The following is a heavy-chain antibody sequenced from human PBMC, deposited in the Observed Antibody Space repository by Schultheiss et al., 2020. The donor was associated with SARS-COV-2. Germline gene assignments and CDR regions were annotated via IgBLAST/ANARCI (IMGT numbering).Heavy chain of an antibody. Sequence: GGSLRLSCAASGFTFSSYAMSWVRQAPGKGLEWVSAISGSGGSTYYADSVKGRFTISRDNSKNTLYLQMNSLRAEDTAVYYCAKDPVESTMIVVVANAFDIWGQGTMVTVSS. D-gene: IGHD3-22*01. CDR1: GFTFSSYA. V-gene: IGHV3-23*01. J-gene: IGHJ3*02. CDR3: AKDPVESTMIVVVANAFDI. CDR2: ISGSGGST.